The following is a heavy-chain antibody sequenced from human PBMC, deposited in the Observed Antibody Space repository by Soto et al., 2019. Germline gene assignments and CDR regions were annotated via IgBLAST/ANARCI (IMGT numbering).Heavy chain of an antibody. V-gene: IGHV1-18*04. J-gene: IGHJ3*02. CDR2: VNAFDDNT. CDR1: GYTFTSYH. D-gene: IGHD2-8*01. CDR3: ARNLYGRAFDI. Sequence: QVLVGQSGGEVRRPGASVKVSCKASGYTFTSYHISWVRQSPGRGPEWMGWVNAFDDNTNYSQKCQDRVTMTADRSRDTAYMELRNLTSDDTALYYCARNLYGRAFDIWGLGTMLTVSS.